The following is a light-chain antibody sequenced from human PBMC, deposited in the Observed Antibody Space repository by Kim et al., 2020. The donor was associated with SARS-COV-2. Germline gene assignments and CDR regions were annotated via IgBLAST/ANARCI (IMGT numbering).Light chain of an antibody. J-gene: IGLJ3*02. CDR1: HSNIGTNY. V-gene: IGLV1-47*01. Sequence: QSVLTQPPSASGTPGQRVTISCSGTHSNIGTNYVYWYQQLPGTAPKLLISRNSQRPSGVPDRFSGSRSDTAASLAISGLRSDDEGDYYCAAWDDSLSGGVFGRGTQLTVL. CDR2: RNS. CDR3: AAWDDSLSGGV.